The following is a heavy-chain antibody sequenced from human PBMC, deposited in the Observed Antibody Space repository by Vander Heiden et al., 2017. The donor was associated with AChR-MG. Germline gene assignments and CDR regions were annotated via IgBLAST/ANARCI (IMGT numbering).Heavy chain of an antibody. CDR1: GFTFSSYS. CDR3: ARDCIMTMVRRGIISHYGMDV. D-gene: IGHD3-10*01. Sequence: EVQLVESGGGLVQPGGSLRLSCAASGFTFSSYSMNWVRQAPGKGLEWVSYISSSSSTIYYADSVKGRFTISRDNAKNSLYLQMNSLRAEDTAVYYCARDCIMTMVRRGIISHYGMDVWGQGTTVTVSS. J-gene: IGHJ6*02. CDR2: ISSSSSTI. V-gene: IGHV3-48*01.